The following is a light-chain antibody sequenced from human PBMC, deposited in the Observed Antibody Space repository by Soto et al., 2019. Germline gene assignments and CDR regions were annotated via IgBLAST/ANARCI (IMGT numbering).Light chain of an antibody. V-gene: IGKV3-15*01. CDR2: GAS. CDR1: QSVGTN. CDR3: QQYNAWTWT. J-gene: IGKJ1*01. Sequence: IVMTQSPATLSMSPGARAPPSCRASQSVGTNLAWFQQKPGQAPRLLMYGASTWASGIPARFSGSGSGTDFTLTISSLQSEDFAVYYCQQYNAWTWTFGQGTKVDIK.